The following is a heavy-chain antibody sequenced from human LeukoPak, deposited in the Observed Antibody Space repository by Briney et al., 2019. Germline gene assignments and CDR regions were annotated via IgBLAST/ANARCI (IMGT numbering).Heavy chain of an antibody. D-gene: IGHD3-9*01. Sequence: GGSLRLSCAASGFTFSSNYMSWVRQAPGKGLKWVSAISGSGGSTYYADSVKGRFTISRDNSKNTLYLQMNSLRAEDTAVYYCAKDGRYFDWLHLDYWGQGTLVTVSS. CDR3: AKDGRYFDWLHLDY. J-gene: IGHJ4*02. CDR2: ISGSGGST. CDR1: GFTFSSNY. V-gene: IGHV3-23*01.